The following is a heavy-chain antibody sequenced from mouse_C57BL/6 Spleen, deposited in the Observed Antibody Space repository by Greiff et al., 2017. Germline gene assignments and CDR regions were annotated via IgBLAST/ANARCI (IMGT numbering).Heavy chain of an antibody. CDR1: GYTFTSYG. CDR2: MYPRSGNT. CDR3: ARREDSSGWFAY. J-gene: IGHJ3*01. Sequence: QVQLQQSGAELARPGASVKLSCKASGYTFTSYGISWVKQRTGQGLEWIGEMYPRSGNTYYNEKFKGKSTLTADKSSSTAYMELRSLTSEDSAVYFCARREDSSGWFAYWGQGTLVTVSA. D-gene: IGHD3-2*02. V-gene: IGHV1-81*01.